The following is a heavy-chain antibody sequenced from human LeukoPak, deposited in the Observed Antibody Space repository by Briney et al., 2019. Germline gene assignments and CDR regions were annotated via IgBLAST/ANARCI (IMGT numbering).Heavy chain of an antibody. Sequence: PGGSLRLSCAASGFTFSNAWMSWVRQAPGKGLEWVGRIKSKTDGGTTDYAAPVKGRFTISRDDSKNTLYLQMNSLRAEDTAVYYCARDGYYGDYDFGAFDIWGQGTMVTVSS. CDR3: ARDGYYGDYDFGAFDI. CDR1: GFTFSNAW. D-gene: IGHD4-17*01. V-gene: IGHV3-15*01. CDR2: IKSKTDGGTT. J-gene: IGHJ3*02.